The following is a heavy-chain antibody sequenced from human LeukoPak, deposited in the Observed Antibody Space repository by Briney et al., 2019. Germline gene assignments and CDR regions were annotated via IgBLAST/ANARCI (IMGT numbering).Heavy chain of an antibody. D-gene: IGHD2-21*02. CDR1: GFTFSSYS. J-gene: IGHJ4*02. CDR3: AKVSRIVVVTATYFNY. Sequence: GGSLRLSCAASGFTFSSYSMNWVRQAPGKGLEWVSSISSSSSYIYYADSVKGRFTISRDNAKNSLYLQMNSLSAEDTAVYYCAKVSRIVVVTATYFNYWGQGTLVTVSS. CDR2: ISSSSSYI. V-gene: IGHV3-21*01.